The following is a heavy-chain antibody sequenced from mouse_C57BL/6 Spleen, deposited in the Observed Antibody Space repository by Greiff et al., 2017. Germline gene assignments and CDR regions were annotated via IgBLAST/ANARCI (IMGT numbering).Heavy chain of an antibody. D-gene: IGHD2-3*01. CDR3: ARDSDGYSFDY. CDR1: GLTFSDYY. V-gene: IGHV5-16*01. CDR2: INYDGSST. J-gene: IGHJ2*01. Sequence: EVKLMESEGGLVQPGSSMKLSCTASGLTFSDYYMAWVRQVPEKGLEWVANINYDGSSTYYLDSLKSRFIISRDNAKNILYLQMSSLKSEDTATYYCARDSDGYSFDYWGQGTTRTVSS.